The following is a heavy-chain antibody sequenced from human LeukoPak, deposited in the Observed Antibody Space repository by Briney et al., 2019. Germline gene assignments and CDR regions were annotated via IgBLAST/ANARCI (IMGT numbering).Heavy chain of an antibody. J-gene: IGHJ4*02. V-gene: IGHV4-39*01. Sequence: SETLSLTCTVSGGSIRSESYYGGWIRQPPGKGLEWIGSIYSGGSTYYNPSLKSRVIISVDTSKNQFSLKVSSVTAADTAVYYCARQQIAAARFDDWGQGTLATVSS. CDR3: ARQQIAAARFDD. CDR1: GGSIRSESYY. D-gene: IGHD6-13*01. CDR2: IYSGGST.